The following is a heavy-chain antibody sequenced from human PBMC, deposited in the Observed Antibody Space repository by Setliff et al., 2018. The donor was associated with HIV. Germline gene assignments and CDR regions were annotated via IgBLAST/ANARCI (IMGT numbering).Heavy chain of an antibody. D-gene: IGHD5-18*01. CDR1: GGSISNFY. CDR2: IYTSGST. J-gene: IGHJ5*01. V-gene: IGHV4-4*09. CDR3: ARTRGYTYGYIDS. Sequence: PSETLSLTCTVSGGSISNFYWSWIRQPPGKGLEWIGYIYTSGSTSYNPSLRSRVTISLDTSKNRFSLKLNSVTAADTAVYYCARTRGYTYGYIDSWAQGTLVTVSS.